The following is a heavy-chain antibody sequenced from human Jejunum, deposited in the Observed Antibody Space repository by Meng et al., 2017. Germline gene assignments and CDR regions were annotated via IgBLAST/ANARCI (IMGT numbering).Heavy chain of an antibody. CDR3: IRRSRRDGDF. CDR2: IGSTGDT. Sequence: GESLKISCVASGFSFSTHDMHWVRQTSGKGLEWVSTIGSTGDTYYRGTMKGRFTISRENAKNPVYLQMNSLIAGDTAVYYCIRRSRRDGDFWGQGTLVTVSS. V-gene: IGHV3-13*01. CDR1: GFSFSTHD. J-gene: IGHJ4*02. D-gene: IGHD1-26*01.